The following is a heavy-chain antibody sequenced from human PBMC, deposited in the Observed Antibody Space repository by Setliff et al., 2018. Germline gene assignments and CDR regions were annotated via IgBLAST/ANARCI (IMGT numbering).Heavy chain of an antibody. CDR1: GYTFSNYW. D-gene: IGHD2-2*02. J-gene: IGHJ6*03. Sequence: GESLKISCQGSGYTFSNYWIGWVRQMPGKGLEWMGVIYPGDSDTRYSPSFKGQVTISADRSRVTAYLQWDSLKASDAATYYCARLAVRNTVYYYFTDVWGKGTSVTVSS. V-gene: IGHV5-51*01. CDR2: IYPGDSDT. CDR3: ARLAVRNTVYYYFTDV.